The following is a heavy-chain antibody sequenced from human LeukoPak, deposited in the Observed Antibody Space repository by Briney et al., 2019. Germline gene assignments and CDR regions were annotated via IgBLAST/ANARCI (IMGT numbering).Heavy chain of an antibody. CDR1: GGSFSGYY. J-gene: IGHJ4*02. D-gene: IGHD2-15*01. V-gene: IGHV4-34*01. CDR3: AGYCSGGSCYYFDY. Sequence: SETLSLTCAVYGGSFSGYYWSWIRQPPGKGLEWIGEINHSGSTYYNPSLKSRVTISVDTSKNQFSLKLSSVTAADTAVYYCAGYCSGGSCYYFDYWGQGTLVTVSS. CDR2: INHSGST.